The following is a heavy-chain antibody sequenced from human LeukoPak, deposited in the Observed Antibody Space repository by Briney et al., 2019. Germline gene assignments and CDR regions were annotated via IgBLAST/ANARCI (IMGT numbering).Heavy chain of an antibody. V-gene: IGHV3-23*01. D-gene: IGHD1-26*01. Sequence: GGSLRLSCAASGFTFSSYAMSWVRQAPGKGLEWVSAISGSGGSTYYADSVKGRFTISRDNSKNTLYLQMNSLRAEDTAVYYCAKAGRSNYYYYGMDVWGRGTTVTVSS. CDR2: ISGSGGST. CDR3: AKAGRSNYYYYGMDV. CDR1: GFTFSSYA. J-gene: IGHJ6*02.